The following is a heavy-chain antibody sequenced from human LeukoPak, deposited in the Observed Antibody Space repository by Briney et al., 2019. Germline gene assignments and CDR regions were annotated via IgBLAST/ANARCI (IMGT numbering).Heavy chain of an antibody. CDR1: GFTFSSYA. Sequence: PGGSLRLSCAASGFTFSSYAMSWVRQAPGKGLEWVSAISGGGGSTYYADSVKGRFTISRDNSKNTLYLQMNSLRAEDTAVYYCANPPTNWNYNYWGQGTLVTVSS. CDR3: ANPPTNWNYNY. V-gene: IGHV3-23*01. D-gene: IGHD1-7*01. CDR2: ISGGGGST. J-gene: IGHJ4*02.